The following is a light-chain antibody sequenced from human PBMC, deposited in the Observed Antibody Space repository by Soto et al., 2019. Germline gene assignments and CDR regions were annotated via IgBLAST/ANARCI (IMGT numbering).Light chain of an antibody. CDR3: QHYNSYSEA. CDR1: QTISSW. CDR2: KAS. V-gene: IGKV1-5*03. Sequence: DIQITQSPSILSGSVGDRVTITCRARQTISSWLAWYQQKPGKAPKLLIYKASTLKSGVLSRFSGSGSGTEFTRTISSLQPDDFATYYCQHYNSYSEAFGQGTKVDIK. J-gene: IGKJ1*01.